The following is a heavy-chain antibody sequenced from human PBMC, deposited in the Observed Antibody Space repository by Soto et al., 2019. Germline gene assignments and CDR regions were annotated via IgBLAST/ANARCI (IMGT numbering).Heavy chain of an antibody. Sequence: ASVKVSCKASCYTCTGNYMHWVQRAPGQWLEWMGWINPNSGGTNYAQKFQGRVTMTRDTSISTAYMELSRLRSDDTAVYYCARVGGSYYQHFDYWGQGTLVTVSS. D-gene: IGHD1-26*01. CDR3: ARVGGSYYQHFDY. J-gene: IGHJ4*02. CDR1: CYTCTGNY. V-gene: IGHV1-2*02. CDR2: INPNSGGT.